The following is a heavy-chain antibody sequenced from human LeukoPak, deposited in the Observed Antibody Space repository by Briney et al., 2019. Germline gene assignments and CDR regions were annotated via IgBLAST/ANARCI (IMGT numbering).Heavy chain of an antibody. Sequence: ASVKASCKASGYTFTCYYMHWVRQAPGQGLEWMGWISAYSGNTIYVQKFRGRVTMTTDTSTSTVYMELSSLTSDDTAVYYCARDIATIVHQDWGQGTQVTVSS. CDR3: ARDIATIVHQD. V-gene: IGHV1-18*04. J-gene: IGHJ4*02. CDR1: GYTFTCYY. D-gene: IGHD1-26*01. CDR2: ISAYSGNT.